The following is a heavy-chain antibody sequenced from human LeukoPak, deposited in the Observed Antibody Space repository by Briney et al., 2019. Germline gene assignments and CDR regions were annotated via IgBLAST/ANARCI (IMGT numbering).Heavy chain of an antibody. CDR3: GSGGASADPFDY. D-gene: IGHD1-14*01. Sequence: SETLSLTCTASGVSISSYDLSWVRQPAGKGLEWVGRINSSGSTNYNPSLKSRLTMSLGTSKNQFSLRLDPVTAADTAVYYCGSGGASADPFDYWGQGTLVTVSS. CDR1: GVSISSYD. CDR2: INSSGST. V-gene: IGHV4-4*07. J-gene: IGHJ4*02.